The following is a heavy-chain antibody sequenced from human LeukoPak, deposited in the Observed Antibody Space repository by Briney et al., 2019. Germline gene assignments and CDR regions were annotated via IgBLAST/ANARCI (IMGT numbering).Heavy chain of an antibody. CDR2: VIHSQSI. J-gene: IGHJ6*02. Sequence: SETLSLTCAVSGGSLSGYYWSWIRQSPGKGLEWIGEVIHSQSINLNPSLMSRLAISVDTSKNQFSLRLSSVTAADTAVYFCARGIRGGGMNASGYYRYHYNGLDVWGQGTTVTVSS. CDR1: GGSLSGYY. D-gene: IGHD5-12*01. CDR3: ARGIRGGGMNASGYYRYHYNGLDV. V-gene: IGHV4-34*01.